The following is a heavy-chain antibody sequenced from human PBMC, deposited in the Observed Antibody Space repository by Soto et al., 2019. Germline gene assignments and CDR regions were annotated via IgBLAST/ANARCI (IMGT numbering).Heavy chain of an antibody. CDR3: ARTGDYDWIDP. CDR2: ISSSSSTI. Sequence: GALRISCAASGFTFSSYSMNWVRQAPGKGLEWVSYISSSSSTIYYADSVKGRFTISRDNAKNSLYLQMNSLRAEDTAVYYCARTGDYDWIDPWGQGTLVTVSS. J-gene: IGHJ5*02. D-gene: IGHD4-17*01. V-gene: IGHV3-48*01. CDR1: GFTFSSYS.